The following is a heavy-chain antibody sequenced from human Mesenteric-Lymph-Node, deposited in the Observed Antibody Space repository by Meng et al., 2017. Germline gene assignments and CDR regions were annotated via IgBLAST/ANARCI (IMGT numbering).Heavy chain of an antibody. CDR1: GFSVSSNSFW. V-gene: IGHV4-30-4*01. CDR3: ARNYYFDY. CDR2: IYYTGRT. J-gene: IGHJ4*02. Sequence: QGQLQESGPGMAEPPGTLCLTCAICGFSVSSNSFWGSWNRQPPGKGLEWIGYIYYTGRTYYNPSLKSRVTISMDTSKNQFSLRLSSVTAADTAVYYCARNYYFDYWGQGTLVTVSS.